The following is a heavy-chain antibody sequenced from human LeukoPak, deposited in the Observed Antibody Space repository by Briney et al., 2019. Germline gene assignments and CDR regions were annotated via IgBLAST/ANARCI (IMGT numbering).Heavy chain of an antibody. D-gene: IGHD7-27*01. CDR1: GYTFINYG. CDR2: ISRYTGNT. CDR3: ARGPHWDPHFDY. J-gene: IGHJ4*02. V-gene: IGHV1-18*01. Sequence: ASVKVSCKASGYTFINYGISWVRQAPGQGLEWMGWISRYTGNTNYALQLQGRVTMTTDTSTSTAYMELRSLRSDDTAVYYCARGPHWDPHFDYWGQGTLVTVSS.